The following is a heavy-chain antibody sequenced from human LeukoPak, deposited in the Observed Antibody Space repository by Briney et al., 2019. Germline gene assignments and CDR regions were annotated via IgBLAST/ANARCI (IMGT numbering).Heavy chain of an antibody. Sequence: GESLKISCEGSGYSFTSYWIGWVRQMPGKGLEWMGIIYPGDSDTRYSPSFQGQVTISADKSISPAYLQWSRLKASDTAMYYCARHPSAEDIVATIYPDYWGQGTLVTVSS. V-gene: IGHV5-51*01. J-gene: IGHJ4*02. CDR3: ARHPSAEDIVATIYPDY. CDR2: IYPGDSDT. CDR1: GYSFTSYW. D-gene: IGHD5-12*01.